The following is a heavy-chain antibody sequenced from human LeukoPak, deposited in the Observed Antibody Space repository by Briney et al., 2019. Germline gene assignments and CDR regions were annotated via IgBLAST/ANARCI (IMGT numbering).Heavy chain of an antibody. J-gene: IGHJ4*02. Sequence: QSGGSLRLSCAASGFTFSTYGMHWVRQAPGKGLEWVTVIWYDGSNKYYADSVKGRFTISRDNSKNTLYLQMNSLRAEDTAVYYCARDRVVPAAMGEFDYWGQGTLVTVSS. V-gene: IGHV3-33*08. D-gene: IGHD2-2*01. CDR1: GFTFSTYG. CDR3: ARDRVVPAAMGEFDY. CDR2: IWYDGSNK.